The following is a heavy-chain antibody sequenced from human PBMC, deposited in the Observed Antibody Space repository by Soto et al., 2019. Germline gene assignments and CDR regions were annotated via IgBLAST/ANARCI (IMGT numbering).Heavy chain of an antibody. Sequence: VRLVQSGGGVVQPGRALTLACVASGFTFDNYGMHWVRQAPGQGLDWVAVISYDGKNQYYEGSVKGRFTISRDNARNTLYLQMNNLRPEDTGVYYCAKGFFVGATTSPFESWGQGTLVAGST. D-gene: IGHD1-26*01. J-gene: IGHJ4*02. V-gene: IGHV3-30*18. CDR2: ISYDGKNQ. CDR3: AKGFFVGATTSPFES. CDR1: GFTFDNYG.